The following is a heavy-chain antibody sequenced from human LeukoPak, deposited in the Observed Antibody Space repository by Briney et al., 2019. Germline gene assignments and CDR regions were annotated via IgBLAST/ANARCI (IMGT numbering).Heavy chain of an antibody. Sequence: GGSLRLSCAASGLTFSSYGMHWVRQAPGKGLEWVAVIWYDGSNKYYVDSVKGRFTISRDNSKNTLYLQMNSLRAEDTAVYYCARDIMPSSIFYMDVWGKGTTVTVSS. CDR2: IWYDGSNK. CDR3: ARDIMPSSIFYMDV. D-gene: IGHD6-6*01. J-gene: IGHJ6*03. V-gene: IGHV3-33*01. CDR1: GLTFSSYG.